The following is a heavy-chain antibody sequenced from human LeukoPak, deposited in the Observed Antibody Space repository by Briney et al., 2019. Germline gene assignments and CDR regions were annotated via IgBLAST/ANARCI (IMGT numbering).Heavy chain of an antibody. V-gene: IGHV3-74*01. CDR3: VSFYETY. J-gene: IGHJ4*02. CDR2: INSDGSWT. CDR1: GNYL. Sequence: GGSLRLSCAASGNYLMHWVRQAPGQGLLWVSHINSDGSWTTYADSVKGRFTISKDNAKNTVYLQMNNLRAEDTAVYYCVSFYETYWGRGTLVTVSS. D-gene: IGHD2-2*01.